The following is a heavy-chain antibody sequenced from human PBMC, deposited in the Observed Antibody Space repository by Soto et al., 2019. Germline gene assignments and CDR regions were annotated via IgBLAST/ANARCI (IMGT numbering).Heavy chain of an antibody. CDR2: INSSGST. D-gene: IGHD6-6*01. CDR3: AREDAARIERWFDA. CDR1: GGSIISASYS. V-gene: IGHV4-31*11. Sequence: QVQLQESGPRLVKPSQTLSLSCAVSGGSIISASYSWNWIRQSPGRGREWIGHINSSGSTYYNPSLKSRISTSVDTSNNQFSLKLTSVTAADTAVYFCAREDAARIERWFDAWGQGILVTVSS. J-gene: IGHJ5*02.